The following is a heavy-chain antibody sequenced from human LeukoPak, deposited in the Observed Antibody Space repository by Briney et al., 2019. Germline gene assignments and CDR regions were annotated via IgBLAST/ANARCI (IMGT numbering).Heavy chain of an antibody. Sequence: PSETLSLTCAVYGASFSGYYCSWIRQPAGKGLEWIGRIYTSGSTNYNPSLKSRVTMSVDKSNNQFSLKLNSVTAADTAVYYCARVSAMVTIFDQWGQGTLVTVSS. V-gene: IGHV4-59*10. CDR2: IYTSGST. CDR3: ARVSAMVTIFDQ. D-gene: IGHD5-18*01. CDR1: GASFSGYY. J-gene: IGHJ4*02.